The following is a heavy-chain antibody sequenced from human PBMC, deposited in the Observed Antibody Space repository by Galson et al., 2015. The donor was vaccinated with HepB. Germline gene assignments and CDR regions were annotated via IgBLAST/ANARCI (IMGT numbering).Heavy chain of an antibody. J-gene: IGHJ4*02. CDR2: ISSSGRTI. CDR3: TRALGIAAAGTV. CDR1: GFIFRDYY. Sequence: SLRLSCAASGFIFRDYYMSWIRQAPGKGLEWVSYISSSGRTIYYADSVKGRFTISRDNAKISLYLQMNILRAEDTAVYSCTRALGIAAAGTVWGQGTLVTVSS. D-gene: IGHD6-13*01. V-gene: IGHV3-11*01.